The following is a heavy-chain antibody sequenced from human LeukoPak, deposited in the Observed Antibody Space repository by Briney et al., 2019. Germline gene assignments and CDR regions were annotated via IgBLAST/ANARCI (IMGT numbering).Heavy chain of an antibody. CDR2: ISSSSSTI. CDR3: ARDSLSGFSDY. Sequence: GSLRLSCAASGFTFSSYSMNWVRQAPGKGLEWVSYISSSSSTIYYADSVKGRFTISRDNAKNSLYLQMNSLRAEDTAVYYCARDSLSGFSDYWGQGTLVTVSS. D-gene: IGHD5-12*01. CDR1: GFTFSSYS. J-gene: IGHJ4*02. V-gene: IGHV3-48*01.